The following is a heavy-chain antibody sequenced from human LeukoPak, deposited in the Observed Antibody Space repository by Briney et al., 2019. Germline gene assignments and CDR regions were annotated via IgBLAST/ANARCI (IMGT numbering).Heavy chain of an antibody. D-gene: IGHD3-3*01. Sequence: GASVKVSCKASGYTFTSYGISWVRQAPGQGLEWMGWISAYNGNTNYAQKLQGRVTMTRDTSTSTVYMELSSLRSEDTAVYYCAREKNFWSGYHNWFDPWGQGTLVTVSS. CDR3: AREKNFWSGYHNWFDP. J-gene: IGHJ5*02. V-gene: IGHV1-18*01. CDR1: GYTFTSYG. CDR2: ISAYNGNT.